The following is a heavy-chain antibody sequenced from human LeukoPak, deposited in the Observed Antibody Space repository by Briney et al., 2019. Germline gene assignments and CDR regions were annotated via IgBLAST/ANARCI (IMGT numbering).Heavy chain of an antibody. D-gene: IGHD5-18*01. J-gene: IGHJ4*02. Sequence: GGSLRLSFAASGFTFSSYSMHWVRQAPGKGLEWVAVMSYDGSNKYYADSVKGRFTISRDNSKNTLYLQMNSLRAEDTAVYYCAREGYSYGAFDYWGQGTLVTVSS. CDR3: AREGYSYGAFDY. CDR2: MSYDGSNK. CDR1: GFTFSSYS. V-gene: IGHV3-30-3*01.